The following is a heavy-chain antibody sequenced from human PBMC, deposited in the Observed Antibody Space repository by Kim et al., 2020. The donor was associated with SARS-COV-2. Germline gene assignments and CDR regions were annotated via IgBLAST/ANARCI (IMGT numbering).Heavy chain of an antibody. CDR2: IYSGGST. Sequence: GGSLRLSCAASGFTVSSNYMSWVRQAPGKGLEWVSVIYSGGSTYYADSVKGRFTISRDNSKNTLYLQMNSLRAEDTAVYYCASSPRPYYYGSGSYDYYYYDMDVWGQGTTVTVSS. V-gene: IGHV3-66*01. CDR1: GFTVSSNY. D-gene: IGHD3-10*01. CDR3: ASSPRPYYYGSGSYDYYYYDMDV. J-gene: IGHJ6*02.